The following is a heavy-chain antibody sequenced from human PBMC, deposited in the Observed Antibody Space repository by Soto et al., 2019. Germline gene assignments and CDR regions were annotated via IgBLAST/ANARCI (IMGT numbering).Heavy chain of an antibody. J-gene: IGHJ5*02. V-gene: IGHV1-8*01. D-gene: IGHD2-15*01. CDR2: MNPNSGNT. Sequence: QVQLVQSGAEVKKPGASVKVSCKASGYTFTSYDINWVRQATGQGLEWMGWMNPNSGNTGYAQKFQGRVTMTRNTSISTAYMELSSLRSEDTAVYYCARVARYCSGGSCYSFDPWGQGTLVTLSS. CDR1: GYTFTSYD. CDR3: ARVARYCSGGSCYSFDP.